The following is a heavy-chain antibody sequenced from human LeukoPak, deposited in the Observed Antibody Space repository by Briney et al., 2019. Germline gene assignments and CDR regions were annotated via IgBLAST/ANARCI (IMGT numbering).Heavy chain of an antibody. V-gene: IGHV4-59*01. CDR3: ARGRAAAGDYYYDYGMDV. J-gene: IGHJ6*02. D-gene: IGHD6-13*01. CDR1: GGSISNYY. Sequence: SETLSLTCTVSGGSISNYYWTWVRQPPGKGLEWIGYVSFSGSTNYNPSLKSRVNISVDTSKNQFSLKLSSVTAADTAVYYCARGRAAAGDYYYDYGMDVWGQGTTVTVYS. CDR2: VSFSGST.